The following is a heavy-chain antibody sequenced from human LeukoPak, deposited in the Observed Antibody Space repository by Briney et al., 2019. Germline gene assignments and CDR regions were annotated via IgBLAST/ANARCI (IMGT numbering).Heavy chain of an antibody. Sequence: GGSLRLSCAASGFTVSSNYMNWVRQAPGKGPEWVSVINSGGNAYYADSAKGRFTISRDNSKNMLYLQMNSLRAEDTAVYYCARSQGGTMSLRHFNLWGRGTLVTVSS. CDR3: ARSQGGTMSLRHFNL. D-gene: IGHD3-22*01. CDR2: INSGGNA. CDR1: GFTVSSNY. J-gene: IGHJ2*01. V-gene: IGHV3-53*01.